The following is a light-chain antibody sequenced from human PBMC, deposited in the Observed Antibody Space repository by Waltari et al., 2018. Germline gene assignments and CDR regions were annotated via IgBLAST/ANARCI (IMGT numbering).Light chain of an antibody. CDR1: QSDSSSY. J-gene: IGKJ3*01. CDR2: GAS. Sequence: EIVLTQSQGPLSLSPGERATLSCRASQSDSSSYLAWYQQKPGQAPRLLIYGASSRATGIPDRFSGSGSGTDFTLTISRLEPEDFAVYYCQQYGSSPLVTFGPGTKVDIK. CDR3: QQYGSSPLVT. V-gene: IGKV3-20*01.